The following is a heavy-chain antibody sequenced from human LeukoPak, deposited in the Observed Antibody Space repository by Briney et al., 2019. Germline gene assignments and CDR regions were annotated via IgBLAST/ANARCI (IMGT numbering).Heavy chain of an antibody. CDR3: ARDLLWPQGLDY. CDR1: GFPFSSHV. V-gene: IGHV3-48*01. CDR2: INHNGEAI. J-gene: IGHJ4*02. D-gene: IGHD2-21*01. Sequence: PGGSLRLSCAASGFPFSSHVLSWVRQAPGKGLEWIAYINHNGEAIYYPDFVKGRFIISRDNAKNSLFLQMNSLRAEDTAVYYCARDLLWPQGLDYWGQGTLVTVSS.